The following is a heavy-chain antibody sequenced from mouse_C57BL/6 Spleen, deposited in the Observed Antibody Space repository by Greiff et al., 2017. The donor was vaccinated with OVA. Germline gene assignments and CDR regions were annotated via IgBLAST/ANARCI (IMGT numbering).Heavy chain of an antibody. CDR1: GFTFSSYA. J-gene: IGHJ2*01. V-gene: IGHV5-4*01. CDR2: ISDGGSYT. D-gene: IGHD1-1*01. CDR3: ARDRKLRDYFDY. Sequence: LVESGGGFVKPGGSLKLSCAASGFTFSSYAMSWVRQTPEKRLEWVATISDGGSYTYYPDNVKGRFTISRDNAKNNLYLQMSHLKSEDTAMYYCARDRKLRDYFDYWGQGTTLTVSS.